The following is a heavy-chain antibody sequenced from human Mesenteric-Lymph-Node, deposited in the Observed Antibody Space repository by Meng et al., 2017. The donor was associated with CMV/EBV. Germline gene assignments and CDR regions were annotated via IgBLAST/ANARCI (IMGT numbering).Heavy chain of an antibody. CDR1: GFTFSNYA. Sequence: GESLKISCAASGFTFSNYAMSWVRQAPGKGLEWVSGITGSGGNTYYAESVKGRFTISRDNSKNTLYVQMSSLRVEDTAVYYCAKDPPTIFDGRWGQGTLVTVSS. D-gene: IGHD3-3*01. V-gene: IGHV3-23*01. CDR2: ITGSGGNT. CDR3: AKDPPTIFDGR. J-gene: IGHJ4*02.